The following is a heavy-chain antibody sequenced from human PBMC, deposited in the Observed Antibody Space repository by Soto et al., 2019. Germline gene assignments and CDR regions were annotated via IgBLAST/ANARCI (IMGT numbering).Heavy chain of an antibody. V-gene: IGHV4-30-2*01. D-gene: IGHD4-17*01. CDR3: AKDPNGDYVGAFDS. Sequence: SQTLSLTCAVSGGSISSGGYSWSWIRQPPGKGLEWIGYIYHSGSTYTDSVKGRFTISRDNSGNTLFLHMNSLRADDTAVYYCAKDPNGDYVGAFDSWGQGTLVTVSS. CDR1: GGSISSGGYS. J-gene: IGHJ4*02. CDR2: IYHSGST.